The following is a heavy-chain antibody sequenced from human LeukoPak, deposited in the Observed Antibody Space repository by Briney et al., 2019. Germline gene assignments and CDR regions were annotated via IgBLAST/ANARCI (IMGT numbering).Heavy chain of an antibody. CDR1: GYTFTSYG. CDR3: AREGAGATIDWGYYFDY. D-gene: IGHD5-12*01. Sequence: ASVKVSCKASGYTFTSYGISWVRQAPGQGLEWMGGIIPIFGTANYAQKFQGRVTITADESTSTAYMELSSLRSEDTAVYYCAREGAGATIDWGYYFDYWGQGTLVTVSS. J-gene: IGHJ4*02. V-gene: IGHV1-69*13. CDR2: IIPIFGTA.